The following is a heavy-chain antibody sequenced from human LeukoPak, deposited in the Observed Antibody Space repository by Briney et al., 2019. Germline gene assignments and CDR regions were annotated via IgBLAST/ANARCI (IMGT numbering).Heavy chain of an antibody. CDR3: AKDQEVLTSFTDY. V-gene: IGHV3-23*01. D-gene: IGHD2/OR15-2a*01. J-gene: IGHJ4*02. CDR2: ISDSGRST. CDR1: GFTFSSHA. Sequence: PGGSLRLSCAASGFTFSSHAMSWVRQAPGKGLEWVSGISDSGRSTYYAESVKGRFTIYRDNSKNTLYLQMNSMRAEDTAVYYCAKDQEVLTSFTDYWGQGTLVTVSS.